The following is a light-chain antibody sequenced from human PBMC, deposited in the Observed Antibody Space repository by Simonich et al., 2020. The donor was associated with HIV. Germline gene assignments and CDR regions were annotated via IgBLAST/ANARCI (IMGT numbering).Light chain of an antibody. CDR3: QQSYSSLSYT. J-gene: IGKJ2*01. CDR1: QSISNY. Sequence: DIQMTQSPSSLSASVGDRVTITCRTSQSISNYLNWYQQKPGKAPKLLIYAASNLQSGVPSRFSGSGSGTDFTLTISSLQPADFATYYCQQSYSSLSYTFGLGTKLEIK. V-gene: IGKV1-39*01. CDR2: AAS.